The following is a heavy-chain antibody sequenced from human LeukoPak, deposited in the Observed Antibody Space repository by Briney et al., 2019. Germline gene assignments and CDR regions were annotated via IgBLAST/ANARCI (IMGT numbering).Heavy chain of an antibody. Sequence: GGSLRLSCAASGFTLSSFWMGWVRQAPGKGLEWVANIKQDGSEKYYADSVKGRFTVSRDKAKNSLYLQMNSLRAEDTAVYYCARNQKMISPIVGTTAYFDYWGQGTLVTVSS. J-gene: IGHJ4*02. CDR1: GFTLSSFW. V-gene: IGHV3-7*01. CDR3: ARNQKMISPIVGTTAYFDY. CDR2: IKQDGSEK. D-gene: IGHD1-26*01.